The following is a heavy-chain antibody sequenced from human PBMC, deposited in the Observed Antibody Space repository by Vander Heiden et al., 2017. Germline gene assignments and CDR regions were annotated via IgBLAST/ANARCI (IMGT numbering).Heavy chain of an antibody. CDR1: GFTFSNAW. CDR3: TTDPLTHLHDFDY. J-gene: IGHJ4*02. CDR2: IKSKTDGGTT. V-gene: IGHV3-15*01. Sequence: ELQLVEPGGGLVKPGGSLRLSCPASGFTFSNAWMSWVRQAAGKGLEWVGRIKSKTDGGTTDYAAPVKGRFTISRDDSKNTLYLQMNSLKTEDTAVYYCTTDPLTHLHDFDYWGQGNLVTVSS.